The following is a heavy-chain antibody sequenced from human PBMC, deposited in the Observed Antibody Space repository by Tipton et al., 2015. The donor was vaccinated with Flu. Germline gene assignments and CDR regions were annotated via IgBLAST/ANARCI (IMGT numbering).Heavy chain of an antibody. CDR2: IYYSGST. J-gene: IGHJ4*02. Sequence: TLSLTCTVSGGSISSSSYYWGWIRQPPGKGLEWIGSIYYSGSTYYNPSLRSRVTISVDTSKNQFSLKLSSVTAADTAVYYCARLCSGYDQGYSSSWPDYWGQGTLVTVSS. CDR1: GGSISSSSYY. CDR3: ARLCSGYDQGYSSSWPDY. V-gene: IGHV4-39*07. D-gene: IGHD6-13*01.